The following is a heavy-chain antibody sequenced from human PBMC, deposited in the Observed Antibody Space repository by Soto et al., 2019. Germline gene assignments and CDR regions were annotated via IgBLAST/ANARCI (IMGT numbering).Heavy chain of an antibody. J-gene: IGHJ4*02. CDR1: GGSCSGYD. Sequence: SETLCLTCAVDGGSCSGYDGSWIRQPPGKGLEWIGYIYYSGSTNYNPSLKSRVTPSVDTSKNQLSLKLTSVSTADTAVYYCARGGGSPYHDHEFDYWGQGILVTVSS. CDR2: IYYSGST. D-gene: IGHD3-10*01. V-gene: IGHV4-59*01. CDR3: ARGGGSPYHDHEFDY.